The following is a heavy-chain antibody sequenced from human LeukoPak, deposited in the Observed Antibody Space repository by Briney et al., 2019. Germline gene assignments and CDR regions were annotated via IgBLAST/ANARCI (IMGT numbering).Heavy chain of an antibody. J-gene: IGHJ4*02. CDR2: ITSNGGTI. D-gene: IGHD4-23*01. V-gene: IGHV3-64*01. Sequence: GGSLRLSCAASGFTFSSYSMVWVRQAPGKGLEYVSGITSNGGTIYYGNSVKGRFTISRDNSKDTLYLQMGSLRTEDMAVYYCARGIRWASDYWGQGTPVTVAS. CDR1: GFTFSSYS. CDR3: ARGIRWASDY.